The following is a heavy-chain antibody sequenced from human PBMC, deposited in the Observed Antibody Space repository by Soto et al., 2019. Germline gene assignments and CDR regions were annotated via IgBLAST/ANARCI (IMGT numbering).Heavy chain of an antibody. J-gene: IGHJ5*02. D-gene: IGHD2-2*01. Sequence: GGSLRLSCAASGFTFSDYYMSWIRQAPGKGLEWVSYISSSGSTIYYTDSVKGRFTISRDNAKNSLYLQMNSLRAEDTAVYYCARYQLLWNWFDPWGQGTLVTVSS. CDR3: ARYQLLWNWFDP. CDR2: ISSSGSTI. CDR1: GFTFSDYY. V-gene: IGHV3-11*01.